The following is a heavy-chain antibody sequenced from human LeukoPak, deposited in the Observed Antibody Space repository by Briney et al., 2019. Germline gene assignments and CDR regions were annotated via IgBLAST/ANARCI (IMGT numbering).Heavy chain of an antibody. CDR1: GYSFTSYW. D-gene: IGHD2-2*01. CDR2: IYPGDSDT. Sequence: GESLKTSCKGSGYSFTSYWIGWVRQMPGKGLEWMGIIYPGDSDTRYSPSFQGQVTISADKSISTAYLQWSSLKASDTAMYYCARDCSSTSCYPYGFDPWGQGTLVTVSP. V-gene: IGHV5-51*01. CDR3: ARDCSSTSCYPYGFDP. J-gene: IGHJ5*02.